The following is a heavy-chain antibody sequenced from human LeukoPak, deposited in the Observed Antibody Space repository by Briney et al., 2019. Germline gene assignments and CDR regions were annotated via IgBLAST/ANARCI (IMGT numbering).Heavy chain of an antibody. CDR3: ARVRGVGATAFDI. Sequence: ASVKVSCKASGYTFTGYYMHWVRQAPGQGLEWMGWINPNSGGTNYAQKFQGRVTMTRDTSISTAYMELSRLRSDGTAVYYCARVRGVGATAFDIWGQGTMVTVSS. CDR1: GYTFTGYY. CDR2: INPNSGGT. V-gene: IGHV1-2*02. D-gene: IGHD1-26*01. J-gene: IGHJ3*02.